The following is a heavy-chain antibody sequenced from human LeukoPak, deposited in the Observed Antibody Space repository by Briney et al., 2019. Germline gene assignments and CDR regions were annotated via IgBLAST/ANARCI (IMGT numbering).Heavy chain of an antibody. CDR1: GFTFSSAW. D-gene: IGHD3-3*01. V-gene: IGHV4-34*01. Sequence: GSLRLSCEASGFTFSSAWMSWIRRPPGKGLEWIGEINHSGSTNYNPSLKSRVTISVDTSKNQFSLKLSSVTAADTAVYYCARHQGVVDLWGRGSLVTVSS. CDR2: INHSGST. CDR3: ARHQGVVDL. J-gene: IGHJ2*01.